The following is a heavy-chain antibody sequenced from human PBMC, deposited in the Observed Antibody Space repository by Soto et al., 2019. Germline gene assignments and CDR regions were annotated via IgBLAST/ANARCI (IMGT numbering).Heavy chain of an antibody. CDR1: SGSISSGGYY. CDR2: IYYSGST. J-gene: IGHJ6*02. V-gene: IGHV4-31*11. D-gene: IGHD6-19*01. Sequence: SETLSLTCAVSSGSISSGGYYWIWIRQHPGKGLEWIGYIYYSGSTYYNPSLKSRVTISVDTSKNQFSLKLSSVTAADTAVYYCARDLVGIAVAAYGMDVWGQGTTVTVSS. CDR3: ARDLVGIAVAAYGMDV.